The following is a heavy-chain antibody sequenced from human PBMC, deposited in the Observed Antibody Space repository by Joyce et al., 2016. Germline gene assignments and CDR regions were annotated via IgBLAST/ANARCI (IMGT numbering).Heavy chain of an antibody. CDR1: AYSFVNYW. CDR3: ARPLNRYDSSGYYG. CDR2: IYYDYPHT. V-gene: IGHV5-51*01. Sequence: EVQLVQSGAEVKKPGESLQISCKASAYSFVNYWIAWVRQKPGKGLELMWTIYYDYPHTIDRTAFQGQVTISADKSISTAYLQWSSLKASYTAIYYCARPLNRYDSSGYYGWGQGTLVTVSS. J-gene: IGHJ4*02. D-gene: IGHD3-22*01.